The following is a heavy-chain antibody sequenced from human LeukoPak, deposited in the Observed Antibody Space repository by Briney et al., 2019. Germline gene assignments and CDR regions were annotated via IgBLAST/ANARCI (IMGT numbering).Heavy chain of an antibody. Sequence: GGSLRLSCAASGFTFSSYSMNWVRQAPGKGLEWVSSISSTTSHIYYADSVKGRFTISRDNSKNTLYLQMSSLRAEDTAVYYCAYSNSWYLDYWGQGTLVTVSS. V-gene: IGHV3-21*01. D-gene: IGHD6-13*01. CDR1: GFTFSSYS. CDR2: ISSTTSHI. CDR3: AYSNSWYLDY. J-gene: IGHJ4*02.